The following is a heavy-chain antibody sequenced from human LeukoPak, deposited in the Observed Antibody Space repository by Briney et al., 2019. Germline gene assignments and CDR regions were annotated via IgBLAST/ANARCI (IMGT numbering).Heavy chain of an antibody. D-gene: IGHD6-13*01. Sequence: QPGGSLRLSCAASGFTFSSYEMNWVRQAPGKGLEWVSYTSSSGRTFYYADSVKGRFTISRDNGKNSLYLQMNSLRVEDTAVYYCARDSRGSSWFFDYWGQGALVTVSS. CDR3: ARDSRGSSWFFDY. CDR1: GFTFSSYE. J-gene: IGHJ4*02. V-gene: IGHV3-48*03. CDR2: TSSSGRTF.